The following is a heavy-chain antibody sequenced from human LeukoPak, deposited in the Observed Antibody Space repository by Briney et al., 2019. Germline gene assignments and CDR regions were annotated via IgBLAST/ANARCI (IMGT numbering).Heavy chain of an antibody. V-gene: IGHV4-39*01. CDR3: ARHTSSTVPRFDY. Sequence: PSETLSLTCTVSGGSISSSSYYWGWVRQPPGKGLEWIGSIYYSGSTNYNPSLKSRVTISVDTSKNQFSLKLSSVTAADTAVYYCARHTSSTVPRFDYWGQGTLVTVSS. CDR1: GGSISSSSYY. CDR2: IYYSGST. J-gene: IGHJ4*02. D-gene: IGHD6-13*01.